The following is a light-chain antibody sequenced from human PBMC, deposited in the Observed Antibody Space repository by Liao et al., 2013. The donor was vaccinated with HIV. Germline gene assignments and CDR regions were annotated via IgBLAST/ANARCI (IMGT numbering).Light chain of an antibody. J-gene: IGLJ3*02. CDR3: QVWDTSADLWV. CDR1: NIGNKN. Sequence: SYELTQPPSVSVAPGKTARITCGGNNIGNKNVHWYQQKPGQAPVVVIYYDTDRPSGIPERFSGSNSGNTAILTISRVEAGDEADYYCQVWDTSADLWVFGGGTKLTVL. V-gene: IGLV3-21*04. CDR2: YDT.